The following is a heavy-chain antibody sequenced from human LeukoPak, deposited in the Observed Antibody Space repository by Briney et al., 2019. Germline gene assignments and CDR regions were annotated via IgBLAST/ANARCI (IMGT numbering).Heavy chain of an antibody. D-gene: IGHD2-15*01. CDR2: ISGSGGST. J-gene: IGHJ4*02. CDR1: GFTFSGYG. CDR3: AKGVGYCSGGSCQQFDY. V-gene: IGHV3-23*01. Sequence: PGGSLRLSCAASGFTFSGYGMSWVRQAPGKGLKWVSAISGSGGSTYYADSVKGRITISRDNSKKTLYLQMNSLRAEDTAVYYCAKGVGYCSGGSCQQFDYWGQGTLVTVSS.